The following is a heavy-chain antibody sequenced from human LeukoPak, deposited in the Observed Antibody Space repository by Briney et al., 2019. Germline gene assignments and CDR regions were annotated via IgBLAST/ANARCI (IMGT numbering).Heavy chain of an antibody. CDR3: ARRITMVRGVIISGFDY. J-gene: IGHJ4*02. CDR1: GFTFSSYW. Sequence: GGSLRLSCAASGFTFSSYWMSWVRQAPGKGLEWVSSINSGSRYIYYADSVKGRFTISRDNAKNSLYLQMNSLRAEDTAVYYCARRITMVRGVIISGFDYWGQGTLVTVSS. CDR2: INSGSRYI. V-gene: IGHV3-21*01. D-gene: IGHD3-10*01.